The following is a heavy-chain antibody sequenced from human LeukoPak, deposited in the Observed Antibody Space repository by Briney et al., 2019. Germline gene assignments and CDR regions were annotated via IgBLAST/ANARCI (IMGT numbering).Heavy chain of an antibody. D-gene: IGHD6-6*01. V-gene: IGHV3-33*01. CDR3: ARAHSSSSTFDL. J-gene: IGHJ4*02. CDR1: GFTFGDYG. Sequence: GRSLRLSCAASGFTFGDYGIHWVRQAPGQGLEWVALIWYDGSKKYYADSVKGRFTISRDNTKNTLYLQLNSLRADDTAVYYCARAHSSSSTFDLWGQGTLVTVSS. CDR2: IWYDGSKK.